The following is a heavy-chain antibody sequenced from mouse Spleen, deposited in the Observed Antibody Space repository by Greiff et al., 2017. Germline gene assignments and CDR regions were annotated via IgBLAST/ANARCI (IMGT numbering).Heavy chain of an antibody. V-gene: IGHV1S126*01. CDR2: IDPSDSET. CDR3: ARDGGTNWPDY. D-gene: IGHD4-1*02. CDR1: GYSFTSYW. J-gene: IGHJ2*01. Sequence: QVQLQQSGPQLVRPGASVKISCKASGYSFTSYWMHWVKQRPGQGLEWIGMIDPSDSETRLNQKFKDKATLTVDKSSSTAYMQLSSPTSEDSAVYYCARDGGTNWPDYWGQGTTLTVSS.